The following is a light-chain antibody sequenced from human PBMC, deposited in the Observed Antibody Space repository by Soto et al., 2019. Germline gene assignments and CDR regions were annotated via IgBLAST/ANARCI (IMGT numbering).Light chain of an antibody. J-gene: IGKJ1*01. CDR2: DAS. CDR1: QSVSSY. V-gene: IGKV3-11*01. CDR3: QQRSHWPPWT. Sequence: EIVLTQSPATLSLSPGERATLSCRASQSVSSYLAWYQQKPGQAPRLLIYDASNRATGIPARFSGSGSGTAFTLTISSLEPEDFALSYCQQRSHWPPWTFGQGTKVEIK.